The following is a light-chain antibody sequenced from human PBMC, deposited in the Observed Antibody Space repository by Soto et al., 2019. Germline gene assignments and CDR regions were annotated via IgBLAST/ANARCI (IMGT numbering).Light chain of an antibody. CDR3: ATWDDSLNGYV. Sequence: VLTQPPSASGTPGQRVTISCSGNSSNIGSNTVNWYQQLPGTAPKLLIYSYNQRPSGVPHRFSGSKSGTSASLAISGLQSEDEADYYCATWDDSLNGYVFGTGTKVTVL. CDR1: SSNIGSNT. CDR2: SYN. J-gene: IGLJ1*01. V-gene: IGLV1-44*01.